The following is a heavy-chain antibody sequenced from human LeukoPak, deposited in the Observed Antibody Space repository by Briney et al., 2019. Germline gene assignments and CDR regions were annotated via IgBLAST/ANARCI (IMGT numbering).Heavy chain of an antibody. CDR2: IYSDNT. CDR1: GFTVSSNS. Sequence: PGGSLRLSCTVSGFTVSSNSMSWVRQAPGKGLEWVSFIYSDNTHYSDSVKGRFTISRDNSKNTLYLQMNSLRAEDTAVYYCAKDKIGELFYWGQGTLVTVSS. CDR3: AKDKIGELFY. V-gene: IGHV3-53*01. D-gene: IGHD3-10*01. J-gene: IGHJ4*02.